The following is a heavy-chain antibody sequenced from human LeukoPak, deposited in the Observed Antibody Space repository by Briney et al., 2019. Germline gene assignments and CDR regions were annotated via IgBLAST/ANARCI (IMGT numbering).Heavy chain of an antibody. CDR3: AKQAHCSGTSCSPFDY. J-gene: IGHJ4*02. V-gene: IGHV4-59*08. CDR2: IYYSGST. CDR1: GGSISCDY. D-gene: IGHD2-2*01. Sequence: SETLSLPCTVSGGSISCDYWSWIRQPPGKGLEWIGYIYYSGSTNYNPSLKSRVTISVDTSKNQFSLKLSSVTAADTAVYYCAKQAHCSGTSCSPFDYGGQGTLVTVSS.